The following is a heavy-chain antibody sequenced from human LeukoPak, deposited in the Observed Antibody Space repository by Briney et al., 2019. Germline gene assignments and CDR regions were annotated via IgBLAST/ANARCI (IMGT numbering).Heavy chain of an antibody. CDR1: GGSISGSGYF. J-gene: IGHJ4*02. CDR3: ARNGDGSGSFYYFDY. D-gene: IGHD3-10*01. V-gene: IGHV4-31*03. Sequence: SETLSLTCTVSGGSISGSGYFWGWIRQHPGKGLEWIGYIYHSGTTYHNPSLKSRVTISVDTSKNQFSLKLSSVTAADTAVYYCARNGDGSGSFYYFDYWGRETLVTVSS. CDR2: IYHSGTT.